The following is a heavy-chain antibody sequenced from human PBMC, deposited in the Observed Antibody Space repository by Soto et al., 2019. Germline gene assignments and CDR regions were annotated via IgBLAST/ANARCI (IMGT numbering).Heavy chain of an antibody. J-gene: IGHJ6*02. CDR1: GFTFSSYS. Sequence: ASLRLSCAASGFTFSSYSINWFRQAPGKGLEWVSSISSSSSYIYYADSVKGRFTISRDNAKNSLYLQMNSLRAEDTAVYYCARDSAQYYYGSGTQYGGMDVWGQGTTVTVSS. CDR3: ARDSAQYYYGSGTQYGGMDV. CDR2: ISSSSSYI. V-gene: IGHV3-21*01. D-gene: IGHD3-10*01.